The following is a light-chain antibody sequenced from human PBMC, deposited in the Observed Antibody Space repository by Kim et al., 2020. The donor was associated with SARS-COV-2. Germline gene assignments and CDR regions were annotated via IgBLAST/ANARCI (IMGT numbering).Light chain of an antibody. J-gene: IGLJ1*01. CDR1: KLGDKY. CDR3: QAWDSSTEV. V-gene: IGLV3-1*01. Sequence: VSRGQTASITCSGDKLGDKYACWYQQKPGQAPVLFIYQESKRPSGIPERFSGSNSGNTATLTISGTQAMDEADYYCQAWDSSTEVFGTGTKVTVL. CDR2: QES.